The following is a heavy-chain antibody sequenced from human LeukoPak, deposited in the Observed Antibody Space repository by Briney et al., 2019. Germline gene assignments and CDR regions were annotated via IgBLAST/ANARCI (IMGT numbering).Heavy chain of an antibody. CDR3: ARNKMAQFNWFDP. D-gene: IGHD5-24*01. Sequence: ASVKVSCKASGYTFTSYSISWVRQAPGQGLEWMGRISAYNGYTNYAQKLQGRVTMTTDTSTSTAYMELRSLRSDDTAVYYCARNKMAQFNWFDPWGQGTLVTVSS. CDR1: GYTFTSYS. V-gene: IGHV1-18*01. J-gene: IGHJ5*02. CDR2: ISAYNGYT.